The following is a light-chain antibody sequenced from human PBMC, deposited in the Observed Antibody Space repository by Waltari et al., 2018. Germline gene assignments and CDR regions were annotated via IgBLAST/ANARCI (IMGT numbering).Light chain of an antibody. J-gene: IGKJ2*01. CDR2: GTS. V-gene: IGKV3-20*01. Sequence: EIVLTQSPGTLSLSLGERATLSCRASQSVSSSYLAWYQQKPGQAPRLLIYGTSSRATGIPVRFSGSGSGTDFILTISRLEPEDFAVYYCQQYGRSPPYTFGQGTKLEIK. CDR1: QSVSSSY. CDR3: QQYGRSPPYT.